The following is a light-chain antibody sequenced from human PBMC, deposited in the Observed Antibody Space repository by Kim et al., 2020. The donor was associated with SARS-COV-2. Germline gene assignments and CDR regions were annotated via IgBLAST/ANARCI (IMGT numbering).Light chain of an antibody. Sequence: SSELTQDPAVSVALGQTVRITCQGDILRSYYASWYQQKPGQAPVLVIYGKNNRPSGIPDRFSGSSSGNTASLTITGAQAEDEADYYCNSRDSSTNHVVFGGGTQLTVL. V-gene: IGLV3-19*01. CDR1: ILRSYY. CDR3: NSRDSSTNHVV. J-gene: IGLJ2*01. CDR2: GKN.